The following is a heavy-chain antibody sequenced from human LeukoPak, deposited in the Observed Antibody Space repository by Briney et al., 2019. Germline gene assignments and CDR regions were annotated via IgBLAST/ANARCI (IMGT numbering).Heavy chain of an antibody. V-gene: IGHV3-23*01. Sequence: GGSLRLSCAASGFTFSTYVMTWVRQAPGKGLEWVSTISVGGETTFYADSVKGRFTISRDNSKHTLYLQMNSLRVEDTALYYCAKGGSGSYYDRIDFWGQGNPVTVSS. CDR1: GFTFSTYV. D-gene: IGHD1-26*01. J-gene: IGHJ4*02. CDR2: ISVGGETT. CDR3: AKGGSGSYYDRIDF.